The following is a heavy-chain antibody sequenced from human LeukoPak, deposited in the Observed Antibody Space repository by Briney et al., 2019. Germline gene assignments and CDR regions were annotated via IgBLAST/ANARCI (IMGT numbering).Heavy chain of an antibody. CDR3: AKVKHYDFWSGYYTGLERYYFDY. V-gene: IGHV3-23*01. Sequence: PGGSLRLSCAASGFTFSSYAMSWVRQAPGKGLEWVSAISGSGGSTYYADSVKGRFTISRDNSKNTLYLQMNSLRAEDTAVYYCAKVKHYDFWSGYYTGLERYYFDYWGQGTLVTVSS. CDR1: GFTFSSYA. D-gene: IGHD3-3*01. J-gene: IGHJ4*02. CDR2: ISGSGGST.